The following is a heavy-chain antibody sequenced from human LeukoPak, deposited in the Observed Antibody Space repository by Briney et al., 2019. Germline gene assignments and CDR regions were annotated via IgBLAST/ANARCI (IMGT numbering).Heavy chain of an antibody. J-gene: IGHJ4*02. V-gene: IGHV4-4*09. CDR3: ARRDSSGWRYYFDY. CDR2: IYTSGST. CDR1: GGSISSYY. D-gene: IGHD6-19*01. Sequence: PSETLSLTCTVSGGSISSYYWSWIRQPPGKGLEWIGYIYTSGSTNYNPSLKSRVTISVDTSKNQFSLKLSSVTAADTAVYYCARRDSSGWRYYFDYRGQGTLVTVSS.